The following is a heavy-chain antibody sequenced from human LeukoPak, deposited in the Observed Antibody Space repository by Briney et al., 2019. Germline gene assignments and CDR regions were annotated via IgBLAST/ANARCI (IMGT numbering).Heavy chain of an antibody. CDR1: GFPFSSYA. CDR3: AKFGSRYYYDSSGYYFDY. CDR2: ISGSGGST. D-gene: IGHD3-22*01. V-gene: IGHV3-23*01. Sequence: GGSLRLSCAASGFPFSSYAMSWVRQAPGKGLGWVSAISGSGGSTYYADSVKGRFTISRDNSKNTLYLQMNSLRAEDTAVYYCAKFGSRYYYDSSGYYFDYWGQGTLVTVSS. J-gene: IGHJ4*02.